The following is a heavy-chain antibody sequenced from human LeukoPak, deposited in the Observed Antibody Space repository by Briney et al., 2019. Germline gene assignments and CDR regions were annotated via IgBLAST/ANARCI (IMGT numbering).Heavy chain of an antibody. CDR1: GFTFSSCW. CDR2: IKSDGSST. Sequence: GGSLRLSCAASGFTFSSCWMHWVRQAPGKGLVWVSRIKSDGSSTSYADSVKGRYTISRDNAKNTLYLQMNSLRAEDTAVYYCARDQLYCTGGTCYFDYWGQRTLVTVSS. D-gene: IGHD2-8*02. CDR3: ARDQLYCTGGTCYFDY. V-gene: IGHV3-74*01. J-gene: IGHJ4*02.